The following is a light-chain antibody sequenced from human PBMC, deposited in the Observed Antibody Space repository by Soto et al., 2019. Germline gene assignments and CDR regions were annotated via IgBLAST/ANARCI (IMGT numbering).Light chain of an antibody. CDR3: QQYKSYLYT. Sequence: DIQMTQSTSTLSASVGDRVTITCRASQSISSWLAWYQQKPGKAPKLLIYDASSLESGVPSRFSGSGAGTEFTLTISSLQPDDFATYYCQQYKSYLYTVGQGTKVDIK. J-gene: IGKJ2*01. CDR1: QSISSW. CDR2: DAS. V-gene: IGKV1-5*01.